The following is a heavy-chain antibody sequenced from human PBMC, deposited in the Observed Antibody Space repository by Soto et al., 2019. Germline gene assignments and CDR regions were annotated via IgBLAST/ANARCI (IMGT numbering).Heavy chain of an antibody. D-gene: IGHD4-17*01. Sequence: ASVKVSCKASGYTFTSYAMHWVRQAPGQRLEWMGWINAGNGNTKYSQKFQGRVTITRDTSGSTAYMELSSLRSEDTAVYYCARSRIYGNNWFDPWGQGTLVTVSS. J-gene: IGHJ5*02. CDR1: GYTFTSYA. CDR2: INAGNGNT. CDR3: ARSRIYGNNWFDP. V-gene: IGHV1-3*01.